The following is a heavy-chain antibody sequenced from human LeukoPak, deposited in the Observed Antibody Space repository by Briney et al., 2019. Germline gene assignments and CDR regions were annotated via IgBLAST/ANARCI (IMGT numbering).Heavy chain of an antibody. J-gene: IGHJ6*02. Sequence: ASVKVSCKASGYTFTSYYMHWVRQAPGQGLEWMGIINPSGGSTSYAQKFQGRVTMTRDTSTSTVYMELSSLRSEDTAVYYCARDRPSIFGVVLLDVWGQGTTVTVSS. D-gene: IGHD3-3*01. CDR2: INPSGGST. V-gene: IGHV1-46*01. CDR1: GYTFTSYY. CDR3: ARDRPSIFGVVLLDV.